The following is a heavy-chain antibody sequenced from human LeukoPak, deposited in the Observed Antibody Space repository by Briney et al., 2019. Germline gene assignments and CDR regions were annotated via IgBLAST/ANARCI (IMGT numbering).Heavy chain of an antibody. CDR1: GFTFTNRG. D-gene: IGHD3-22*01. CDR3: AKAAYDSTGYYPYYFDY. Sequence: GGSLRLSCAASGFTFTNRGMHWVRQAPGRRLEWVAVISYDGTNKNYVDSVKGRFTISRDNSKNTLYLQMNSLRAEDTAVYYCAKAAYDSTGYYPYYFDYWGQGTLVTVS. J-gene: IGHJ4*02. CDR2: ISYDGTNK. V-gene: IGHV3-30*18.